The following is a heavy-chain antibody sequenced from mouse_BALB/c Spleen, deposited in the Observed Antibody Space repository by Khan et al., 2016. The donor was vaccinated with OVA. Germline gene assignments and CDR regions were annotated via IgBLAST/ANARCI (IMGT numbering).Heavy chain of an antibody. CDR2: INTETGEP. D-gene: IGHD4-1*01. CDR1: GYSFTDYS. J-gene: IGHJ4*01. V-gene: IGHV9-2-1*01. Sequence: QIQLVQSGPELKKPGETVKISCKASGYSFTDYSMHWVKQAPGKGLKWMGWINTETGEPTYADDFKGRFAFSLETSVSTAYLQINNLKNEDTATYFCATSNRFYAMDYWGQGTSVTVSS. CDR3: ATSNRFYAMDY.